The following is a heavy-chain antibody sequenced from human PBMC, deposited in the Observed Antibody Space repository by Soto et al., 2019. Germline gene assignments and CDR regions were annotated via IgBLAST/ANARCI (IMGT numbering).Heavy chain of an antibody. CDR1: GGSISSSSYY. D-gene: IGHD2-15*01. V-gene: IGHV4-39*01. Sequence: SETLSLTCTVSGGSISSSSYYWGWIRQPPGKGPEWIGSIYYSGSTYYNPSLKSRVTISVDTSKNQFSLKLSSVTAADTAVYYCATCSGGSCYSGYYYYYYGMDVWGQGTTVTVSS. J-gene: IGHJ6*02. CDR2: IYYSGST. CDR3: ATCSGGSCYSGYYYYYYGMDV.